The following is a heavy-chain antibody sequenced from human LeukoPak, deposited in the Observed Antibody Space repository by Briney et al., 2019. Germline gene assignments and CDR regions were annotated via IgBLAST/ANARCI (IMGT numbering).Heavy chain of an antibody. CDR3: ARGLGGSIAAAGTLHWFDP. Sequence: ASVKVSCKASGGTFSSYGISWVRQAPGQGLEWMGWISAYNGNTNYAQKLQGRVTMTTDTSTRTAYMELRSLRSDDTAVYYCARGLGGSIAAAGTLHWFDPWGQGTLVTVSS. V-gene: IGHV1-18*01. J-gene: IGHJ5*02. D-gene: IGHD6-13*01. CDR2: ISAYNGNT. CDR1: GGTFSSYG.